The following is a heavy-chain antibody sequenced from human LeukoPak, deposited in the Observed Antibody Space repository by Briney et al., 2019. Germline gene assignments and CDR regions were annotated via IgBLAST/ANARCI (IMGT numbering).Heavy chain of an antibody. V-gene: IGHV4-39*07. CDR3: AREGGMTTVTNGGPDWYFDL. CDR1: GGSISSSSYY. D-gene: IGHD4-17*01. CDR2: IYYSGST. Sequence: SETLSLTCTVSGGSISSSSYYWGWIRQPPGKGLEWIGSIYYSGSTYYNPSLKSRVTMSVDTSKNQFSLKLSSVTAADTAVYYCAREGGMTTVTNGGPDWYFDLWGRGTLVTVSS. J-gene: IGHJ2*01.